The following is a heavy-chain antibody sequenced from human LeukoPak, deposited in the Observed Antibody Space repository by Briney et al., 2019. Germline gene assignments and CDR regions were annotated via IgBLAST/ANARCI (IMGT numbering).Heavy chain of an antibody. D-gene: IGHD3-16*02. CDR1: GGSISSYY. V-gene: IGHV4-59*01. CDR2: IYYSGST. J-gene: IGHJ4*02. Sequence: SETLSLTCTVSGGSISSYYWNWIRQPPGKGLEGIGYIYYSGSTNYNPSLKSRITISVDTSKNQFSLSLSSLTAAHTAGYYIARLQGGGSYRNFDYWGQGTLVTVSS. CDR3: ARLQGGGSYRNFDY.